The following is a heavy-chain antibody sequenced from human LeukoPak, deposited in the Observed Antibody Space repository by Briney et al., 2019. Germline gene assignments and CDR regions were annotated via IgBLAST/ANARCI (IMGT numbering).Heavy chain of an antibody. J-gene: IGHJ4*02. V-gene: IGHV3-53*01. CDR1: GFTASNNY. CDR3: ARATLDN. Sequence: GGSLRLSCAASGFTASNNYISCVPQAPRKGLEWFSVIYSGGSTKYADSVKARFTISRDNSKTTVYLQMNSLRVDDTAVYYCARATLDNWGQGTLVTVSS. CDR2: IYSGGST.